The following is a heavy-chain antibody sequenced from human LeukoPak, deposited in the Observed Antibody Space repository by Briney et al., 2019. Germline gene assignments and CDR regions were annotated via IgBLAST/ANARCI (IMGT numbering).Heavy chain of an antibody. D-gene: IGHD2-2*01. CDR3: TRHSMSAGSDWFDP. CDR1: VGSISLYY. J-gene: IGHJ5*02. V-gene: IGHV4-59*08. CDR2: IYYSGST. Sequence: SETLSLTCTVSVGSISLYYWSCIWQPPGKGLEGIGYIYYSGSTNYNPSLKSRVTISVDTSKNQFSMKLSSVTAADTAVYYCTRHSMSAGSDWFDPWGQGTLVTVSS.